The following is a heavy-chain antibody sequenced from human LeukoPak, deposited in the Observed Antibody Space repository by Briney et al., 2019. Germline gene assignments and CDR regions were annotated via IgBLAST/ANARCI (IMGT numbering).Heavy chain of an antibody. CDR2: IGGNGDDI. CDR3: AKDSSSSNYYYGLDV. D-gene: IGHD6-13*01. J-gene: IGHJ6*02. V-gene: IGHV3-23*01. Sequence: LSLTCTVSGGSISSYYWSWIRQPPGKGLEWVSGIGGNGDDIYYADSMKGRFTISRDNSKNTLYLQMNSLRGDDTGMYFCAKDSSSSNYYYGLDVWGQGTTVTVSS. CDR1: GGSISSYY.